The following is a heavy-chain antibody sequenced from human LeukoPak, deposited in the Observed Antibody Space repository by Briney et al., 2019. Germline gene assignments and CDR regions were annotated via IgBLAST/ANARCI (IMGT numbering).Heavy chain of an antibody. D-gene: IGHD3-22*01. CDR3: ARDQDYYDSSGYYYVWDY. V-gene: IGHV1-18*01. CDR2: VNPNNGDT. Sequence: ASVKVSCKASDYSFLSYGISWVRQAPGQGLEWMGWVNPNNGDTHYAQKFQGRVTMTTDTSTGTANMELRSLRSDDTAVYYCARDQDYYDSSGYYYVWDYWGQGTLVTVSS. CDR1: DYSFLSYG. J-gene: IGHJ4*02.